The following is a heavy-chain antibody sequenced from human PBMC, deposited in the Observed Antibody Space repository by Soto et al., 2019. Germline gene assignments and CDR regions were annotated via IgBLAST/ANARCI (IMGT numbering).Heavy chain of an antibody. CDR2: IYYSGST. D-gene: IGHD2-21*02. Sequence: SETLSLTCTVSGGSISSSSYYWGWIRQPPGKGLEWIGSIYYSGSTYYNPSLKSRVTISVDTSKNQFSLKLSSVTAADTAVYYCARNIGGNSDTSFDYWGQGTLVTVSS. CDR3: ARNIGGNSDTSFDY. CDR1: GGSISSSSYY. J-gene: IGHJ4*02. V-gene: IGHV4-39*07.